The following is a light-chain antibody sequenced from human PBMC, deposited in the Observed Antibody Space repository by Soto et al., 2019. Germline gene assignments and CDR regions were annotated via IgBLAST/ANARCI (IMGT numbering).Light chain of an antibody. V-gene: IGLV1-40*01. J-gene: IGLJ2*01. Sequence: QSVLTQPPSVSGAPGQRVTISCTGSSSNIGAGYDVHWYQQLPGTAPKLLIYGNSNRPSGVPDQFSGSKSGTSASLAITGLQAEDEADYYCQSYDSSHVVFGGGTQLTVL. CDR3: QSYDSSHVV. CDR2: GNS. CDR1: SSNIGAGYD.